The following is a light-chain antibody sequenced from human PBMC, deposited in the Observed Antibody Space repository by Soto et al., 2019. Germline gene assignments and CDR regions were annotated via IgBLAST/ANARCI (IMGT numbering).Light chain of an antibody. CDR2: SNNN. CDR3: AAWDDRCNGPV. Sequence: QSVLTQPPSVSASPGQRITISCSGRSSKIGSNTVNWYQKLPGRAPNLLVYSNNNNRPSRDPARFFGFKSGTSASLAISGLQSDEESDYYCAAWDDRCNGPVFGGGTKVTVL. J-gene: IGLJ3*02. V-gene: IGLV1-44*01. CDR1: SSKIGSNT.